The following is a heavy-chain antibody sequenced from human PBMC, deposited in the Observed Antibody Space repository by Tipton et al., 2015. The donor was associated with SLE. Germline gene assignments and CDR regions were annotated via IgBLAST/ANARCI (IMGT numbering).Heavy chain of an antibody. CDR3: ARSAAAPGDY. V-gene: IGHV3-7*01. J-gene: IGHJ4*02. CDR1: GFTFSSYW. Sequence: GSLRLSCAASGFTFSSYWMSWVRQAPGKGLEWVANIKEDGSDKYYVDSVKGRFTISRDNAKNSVFLQMNSLRAEDTAVYYCARSAAAPGDYWGQGTLVTVSS. CDR2: IKEDGSDK. D-gene: IGHD6-13*01.